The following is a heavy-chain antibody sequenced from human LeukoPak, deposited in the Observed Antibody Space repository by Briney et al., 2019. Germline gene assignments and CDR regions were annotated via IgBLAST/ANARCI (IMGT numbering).Heavy chain of an antibody. D-gene: IGHD6-13*01. CDR3: ARVTYSSSWPTFDY. V-gene: IGHV4-59*01. Sequence: PSETLSLTCTVSGGSISSYYWSWIRQPPGKGLEWIGYIYYSGSTNYNPSLESRVTIPVDTSKSQFSLKLNSVTAADTAVYYCARVTYSSSWPTFDYWGQGTLVTVSS. J-gene: IGHJ4*02. CDR2: IYYSGST. CDR1: GGSISSYY.